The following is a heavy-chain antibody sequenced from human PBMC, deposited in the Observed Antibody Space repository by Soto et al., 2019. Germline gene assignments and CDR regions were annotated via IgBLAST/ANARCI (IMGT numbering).Heavy chain of an antibody. CDR1: GGSISSTNW. D-gene: IGHD1-26*01. CDR2: IFHSGST. J-gene: IGHJ4*02. V-gene: IGHV4-4*02. Sequence: PSETLSLTCAVSGGSISSTNWWSWVRQPPGKGLEWIGEIFHSGSTNYNPSLKSRVTISVDQSQNQFSLKLSSVTAADTDVYYCAREMWGFDYWGQGTLVTVSS. CDR3: AREMWGFDY.